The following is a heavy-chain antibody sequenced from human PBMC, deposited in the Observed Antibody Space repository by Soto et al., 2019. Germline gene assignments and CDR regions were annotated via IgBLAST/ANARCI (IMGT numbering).Heavy chain of an antibody. V-gene: IGHV3-9*01. CDR1: GFTFDNYA. CDR3: ARAPYLKYYFDY. Sequence: EVQLVESGGGLVQPGRSLRLSCAASGFTFDNYAMHWVRQAPGKGLEWVSGISWNSGSIGYADSVKGRFTISRDNAKNSLYLQMNSLRAEDTAVYYCARAPYLKYYFDYWGQGTLVTVSS. CDR2: ISWNSGSI. J-gene: IGHJ4*02. D-gene: IGHD1-26*01.